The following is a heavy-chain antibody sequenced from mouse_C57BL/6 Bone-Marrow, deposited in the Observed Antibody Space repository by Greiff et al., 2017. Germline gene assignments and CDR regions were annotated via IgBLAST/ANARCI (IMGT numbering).Heavy chain of an antibody. J-gene: IGHJ1*03. V-gene: IGHV7-3*01. Sequence: EVHLVESGGGLVQPGGSLSLSCAASGFTFTDYYMSWVSQPPGKALEWLGFIRNKANGYTTEYSASVKGRFTISRDNAQSSLYLQMNALRAEDSATYYCARWGNYWYFDVWGTGTTVTVSS. D-gene: IGHD2-1*01. CDR1: GFTFTDYY. CDR2: IRNKANGYTT. CDR3: ARWGNYWYFDV.